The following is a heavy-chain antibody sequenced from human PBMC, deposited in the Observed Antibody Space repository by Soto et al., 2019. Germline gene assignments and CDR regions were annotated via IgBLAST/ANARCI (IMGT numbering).Heavy chain of an antibody. J-gene: IGHJ4*02. D-gene: IGHD3-9*01. V-gene: IGHV3-23*01. CDR1: GFSFSNSA. CDR3: AKVPQWVLRYHDWFFDY. CDR2: IGGSGDIT. Sequence: EVQLLESGGGLVQPGGSLRLSCAVSGFSFSNSAMTWVRQAPGKGLEWVSGIGGSGDITYNTDSVKGRFAISRDTSKNVVYLQMRSLRAEDTAVYYCAKVPQWVLRYHDWFFDYWGQGALVTVSS.